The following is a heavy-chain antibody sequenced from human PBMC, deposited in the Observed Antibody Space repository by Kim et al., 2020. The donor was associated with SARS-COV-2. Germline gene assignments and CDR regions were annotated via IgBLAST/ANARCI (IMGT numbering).Heavy chain of an antibody. CDR2: IDTSSSYI. Sequence: GGSLRLSCASSGFTFSSFGMNWVRQAPGKGLEWVSSIDTSSSYIYYADSVKGRFTISRDNAKNSLFLQMNSLRAEDTAVYYCARAGSYYYDSSGYAPNYYYGMDVWGQGTTVTVSS. J-gene: IGHJ6*02. D-gene: IGHD3-22*01. V-gene: IGHV3-21*01. CDR1: GFTFSSFG. CDR3: ARAGSYYYDSSGYAPNYYYGMDV.